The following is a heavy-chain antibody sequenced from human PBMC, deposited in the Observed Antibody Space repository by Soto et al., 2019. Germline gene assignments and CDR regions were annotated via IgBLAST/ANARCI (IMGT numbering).Heavy chain of an antibody. J-gene: IGHJ6*02. CDR3: ARGGYYDSSGSRNYQYYGMNV. D-gene: IGHD3-22*01. V-gene: IGHV1-18*01. Sequence: GASVKVSCKASGYDFNSYGITWVRQAHGQGLEWLGWISPYSDDTKYAQKLQGRVTVTMDRSSRTVYMDLRSLRSNDTAIYYCARGGYYDSSGSRNYQYYGMNVWGQGTTVTVS. CDR1: GYDFNSYG. CDR2: ISPYSDDT.